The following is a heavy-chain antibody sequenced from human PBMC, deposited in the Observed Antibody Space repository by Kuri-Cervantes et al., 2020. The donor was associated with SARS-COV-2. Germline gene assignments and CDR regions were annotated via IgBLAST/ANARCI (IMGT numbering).Heavy chain of an antibody. CDR1: GYTFTGYY. J-gene: IGHJ2*01. D-gene: IGHD3-22*01. V-gene: IGHV1-2*02. CDR2: INPNSGGT. Sequence: ASVKVSCKASGYTFTGYYMHWVRQAPGQGLEWMGWINPNSGGTNYAQKFQGRVTMTRDTSISTAYMELSRLRSDDTAVYYCARTATTFYYDSSAYPHTDWYFDLWGRGTLVTVSS. CDR3: ARTATTFYYDSSAYPHTDWYFDL.